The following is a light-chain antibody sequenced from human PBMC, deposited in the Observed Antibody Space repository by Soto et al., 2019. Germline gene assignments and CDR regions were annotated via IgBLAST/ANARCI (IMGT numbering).Light chain of an antibody. CDR1: QSVNTY. V-gene: IGKV3-20*01. CDR3: QKYGSSGT. CDR2: GAS. J-gene: IGKJ1*01. Sequence: EIVLTQSPDTLSLSPGERVTLSCRASQSVNTYVAWYQQKPGQAPRPLMYGASSRATGIPDRFSGSGSGTDFTLTIRRLEPEDFAVYYCQKYGSSGTFGQGTKVDIK.